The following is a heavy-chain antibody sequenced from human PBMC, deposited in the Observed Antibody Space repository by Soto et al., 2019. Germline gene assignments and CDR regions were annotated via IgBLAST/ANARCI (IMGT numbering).Heavy chain of an antibody. D-gene: IGHD4-17*01. J-gene: IGHJ5*02. V-gene: IGHV3-21*01. CDR3: ARDDYGDYLNWFDP. Sequence: EVQLVESGGGLVKPGGSLRLSCAASGFTFSSYSMNWVRQAPGKGLEWVSSISISSSYIYYEDSVKGRFTISRDNAKNSLYLQMNSLRAEDTAVYYCARDDYGDYLNWFDPWGQGTLVTVSS. CDR2: ISISSSYI. CDR1: GFTFSSYS.